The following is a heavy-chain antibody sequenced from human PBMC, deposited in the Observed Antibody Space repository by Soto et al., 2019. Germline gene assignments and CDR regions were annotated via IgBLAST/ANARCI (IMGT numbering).Heavy chain of an antibody. CDR3: ARGGDGTLSDY. CDR2: IYYSGST. V-gene: IGHV4-59*01. D-gene: IGHD2-8*01. CDR1: GCSISNYY. J-gene: IGHJ4*02. Sequence: SGTLSLTCTVSGCSISNYYWSWIRQPPGKGLEWIGYIYYSGSTNYNPSLKSRVTISLDTSKNQFSLKLSSVTAADTAVYYCARGGDGTLSDYWGQGTLVTVSS.